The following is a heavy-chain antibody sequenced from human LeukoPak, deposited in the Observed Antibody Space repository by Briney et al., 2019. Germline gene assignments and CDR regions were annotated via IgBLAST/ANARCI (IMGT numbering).Heavy chain of an antibody. CDR1: GGSFSGYY. J-gene: IGHJ6*02. Sequence: SETLSLTCAVYGGSFSGYYWSWIRQPPGKGLEWIGEINHSGSTNYNPSLKSRVTISVDTSKNQFSLKLSSVTAADTAVYYCARHTRYYYGMDVWGQGTTVTVSS. CDR2: INHSGST. V-gene: IGHV4-34*01. CDR3: ARHTRYYYGMDV.